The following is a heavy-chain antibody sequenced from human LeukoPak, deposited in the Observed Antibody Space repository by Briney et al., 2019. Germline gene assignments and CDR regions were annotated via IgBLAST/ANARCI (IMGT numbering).Heavy chain of an antibody. V-gene: IGHV4-61*02. CDR2: IYTSGST. J-gene: IGHJ3*02. Sequence: SETLSLTCTVSGGSISSGSYYWSWIRQPAGKGLEWIGRIYTSGSTNYNPSLKSRVTISVDTSKNQFSLKLSSVTAADTAVYYCAGRLERDAFDIWGQGTMVTVSP. CDR3: AGRLERDAFDI. CDR1: GGSISSGSYY. D-gene: IGHD1-1*01.